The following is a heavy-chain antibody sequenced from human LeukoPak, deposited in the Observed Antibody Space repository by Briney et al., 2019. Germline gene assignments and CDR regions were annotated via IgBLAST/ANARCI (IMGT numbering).Heavy chain of an antibody. CDR1: GFTVSSNY. Sequence: GGSLRLSCAASGFTVSSNYMSWVRQAPGKGLEWVSVIYSGGSTYYADSVKGRFTISRDNSKNTLYLQMNSLRAEDTAVYYCARAMTTVTPYYYYYMDVWGKGTTVTVSS. CDR2: IYSGGST. CDR3: ARAMTTVTPYYYYYMDV. V-gene: IGHV3-53*01. D-gene: IGHD4-17*01. J-gene: IGHJ6*03.